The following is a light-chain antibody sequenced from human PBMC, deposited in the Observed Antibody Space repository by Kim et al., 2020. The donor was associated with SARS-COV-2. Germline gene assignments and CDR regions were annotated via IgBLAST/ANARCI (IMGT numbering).Light chain of an antibody. CDR1: ALPKQY. CDR2: KDS. J-gene: IGLJ3*02. V-gene: IGLV3-25*03. CDR3: QSADSSGTYQV. Sequence: PGHTARIACSGDALPKQYAYWYQQQPGQAPVLVIYKDSERPSGIPERFSGSSSGTTVTLTISGVQAEDEADYYCQSADSSGTYQVFGGGTQLTVL.